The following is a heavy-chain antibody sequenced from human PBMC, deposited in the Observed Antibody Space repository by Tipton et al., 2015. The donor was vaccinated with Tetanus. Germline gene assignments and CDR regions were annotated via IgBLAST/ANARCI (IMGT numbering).Heavy chain of an antibody. V-gene: IGHV4-31*03. CDR2: IYFSGTT. J-gene: IGHJ4*02. CDR1: GDSISSGSYY. CDR3: AKERTFAGNWDLDH. Sequence: TLSLTCTVSGDSISSGSYYWSWIRQLPGKGLEWIGYIYFSGTTYYNPSLKSRVTISLDTSKNQFSLKLNSVTAADTAVYYCAKERTFAGNWDLDHWGQGTPVTVSS. D-gene: IGHD1-1*01.